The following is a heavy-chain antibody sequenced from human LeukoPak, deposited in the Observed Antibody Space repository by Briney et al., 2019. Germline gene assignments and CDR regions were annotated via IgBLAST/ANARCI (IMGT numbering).Heavy chain of an antibody. V-gene: IGHV3-23*01. CDR1: GFPYSSSD. CDR3: AQTIQYWYLEL. CDR2: ISRSGGST. Sequence: GGSQTLLCAVSGFPYSSSDVTWVRQAPGKGLEWVSAISRSGGSTYADSVKGRLTIPRDNSKNTLYLQMNSLRAEDTAIYYCAQTIQYWYLELW. J-gene: IGHJ2*01. D-gene: IGHD5-24*01.